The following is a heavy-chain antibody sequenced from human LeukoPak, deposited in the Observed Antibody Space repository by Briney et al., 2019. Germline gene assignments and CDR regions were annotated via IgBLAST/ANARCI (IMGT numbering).Heavy chain of an antibody. CDR1: GGSSSTDY. CDR3: ARSSSGWLYLFDS. V-gene: IGHV4-59*08. D-gene: IGHD6-19*01. Sequence: SETLSLTCTVTGGSSSTDYWSWIRQPPGKGLEWIGYIYYSGSTNYNPSLKSRVTISVDTSKNQFSLKLSSVTAADTAVYYCARSSSGWLYLFDSWGQGTLVTVSS. J-gene: IGHJ4*02. CDR2: IYYSGST.